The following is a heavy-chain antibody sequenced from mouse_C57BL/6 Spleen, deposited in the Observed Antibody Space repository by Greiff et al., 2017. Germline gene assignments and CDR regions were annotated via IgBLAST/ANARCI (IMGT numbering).Heavy chain of an antibody. D-gene: IGHD1-1*01. CDR3: AFTTVMNFDY. CDR1: GYTFTSYW. J-gene: IGHJ2*01. Sequence: QVQLQQPGAELVMPGASVKLSCKASGYTFTSYWMHWVKQRPGQGLEWIGEIDPSDSYTNYNQKFKGKSTLTVDKSSSTAYMQLSSLTSEDSAVYYCAFTTVMNFDYWGQGTTRTVSS. V-gene: IGHV1-69*01. CDR2: IDPSDSYT.